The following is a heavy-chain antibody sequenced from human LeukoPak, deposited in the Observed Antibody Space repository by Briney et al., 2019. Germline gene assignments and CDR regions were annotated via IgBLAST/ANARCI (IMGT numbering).Heavy chain of an antibody. CDR3: AKNRWGSVATPDS. CDR1: GFTFSSYT. J-gene: IGHJ4*02. V-gene: IGHV3-21*01. CDR2: ISTSSSYI. Sequence: GGSLRLSCAASGFTFSSYTMNWVRQAPGKGLEWVSFISTSSSYIYYADSVKGRFTISRDNAKNSLYLQMNSLAIEDTAIYYCAKNRWGSVATPDSWGQGTVVTVSS. D-gene: IGHD5-12*01.